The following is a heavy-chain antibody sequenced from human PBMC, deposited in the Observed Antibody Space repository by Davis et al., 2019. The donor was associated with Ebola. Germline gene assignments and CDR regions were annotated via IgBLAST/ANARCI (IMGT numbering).Heavy chain of an antibody. CDR2: INPSGGST. Sequence: ASVKVSCKASGYTFTGYYMHWVRQAPGQGLEWMGIINPSGGSTSYAQKFQGRVTMTRDTSTSTVYMELSSLRSEDTAVYYCARDGTGYTLAMDVWGKGTTVTVSS. J-gene: IGHJ6*04. CDR3: ARDGTGYTLAMDV. CDR1: GYTFTGYY. D-gene: IGHD6-13*01. V-gene: IGHV1-46*01.